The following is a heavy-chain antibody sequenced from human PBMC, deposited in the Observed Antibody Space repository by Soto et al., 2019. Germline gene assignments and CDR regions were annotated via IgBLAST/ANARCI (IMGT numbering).Heavy chain of an antibody. CDR2: IYYSGTT. Sequence: SETLSLTCTVSGGSISTSNYYWGWVRQPPGKGLDWIGNIYYSGTTYYNPSLKSRVTIYVDTSKNQFSLKLNSVTAADTAVYYWVTFGVSGSRHTDFDFWGPGTLVTVSS. CDR1: GGSISTSNYY. V-gene: IGHV4-39*01. J-gene: IGHJ4*02. D-gene: IGHD6-19*01. CDR3: VTFGVSGSRHTDFDF.